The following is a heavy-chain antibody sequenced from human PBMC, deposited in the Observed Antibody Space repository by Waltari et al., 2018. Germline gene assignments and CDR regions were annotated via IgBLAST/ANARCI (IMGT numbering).Heavy chain of an antibody. V-gene: IGHV3-30*18. CDR2: ISNDGSNK. J-gene: IGHJ4*02. CDR3: AKGKVHEAAPIDY. CDR1: GFNFSSYG. Sequence: QVQLVESGGGVVQPGRSLRLSCAASGFNFSSYGMHWVSQAPGKGLECVSVISNDGSNKYYADSLTCRFTISRDNSKNTLYLQMNSLIAEDTAVYYCAKGKVHEAAPIDYWGQGTLVTVSS. D-gene: IGHD6-6*01.